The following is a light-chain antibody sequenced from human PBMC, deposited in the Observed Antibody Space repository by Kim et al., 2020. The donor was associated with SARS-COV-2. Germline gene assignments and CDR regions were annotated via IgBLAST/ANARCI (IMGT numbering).Light chain of an antibody. CDR1: QSVSSTC. CDR2: GAS. J-gene: IGKJ1*01. CDR3: QQYCSSPTWT. V-gene: IGKV3-20*01. Sequence: EIVLTQSPGTLSLSPGERATLSCRASQSVSSTCLAWYQQKPGQAPRLLIYGASSRATGIPDRFSGSGSGTDFTLTISRLEPEDLAVYYCQQYCSSPTWTFGQGTKVDIK.